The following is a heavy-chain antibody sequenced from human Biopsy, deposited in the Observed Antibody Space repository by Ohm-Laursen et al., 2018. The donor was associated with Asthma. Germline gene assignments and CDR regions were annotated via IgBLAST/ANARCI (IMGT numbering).Heavy chain of an antibody. V-gene: IGHV4-38-2*01. Sequence: QTLSLTCAVSGVSIRSYYWAWIRQPPGKGMEWIGSMYHSGSPYYHPADKSRATISVDTPKNQLSVKMSFVTAADTAVYFCVRHQYSSSWSTFDYWGQGALVTVSS. D-gene: IGHD3-22*01. J-gene: IGHJ4*02. CDR3: VRHQYSSSWSTFDY. CDR1: GVSIRSYY. CDR2: MYHSGSP.